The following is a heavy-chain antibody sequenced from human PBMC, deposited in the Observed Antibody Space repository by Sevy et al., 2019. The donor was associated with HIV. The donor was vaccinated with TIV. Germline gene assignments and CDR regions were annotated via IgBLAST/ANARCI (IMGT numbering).Heavy chain of an antibody. J-gene: IGHJ4*02. V-gene: IGHV3-30*18. CDR1: GFTFRSYG. CDR3: AKDILGDNSPWFFFDY. CDR2: ISFDGRNT. D-gene: IGHD3-9*01. Sequence: GGSLRLSCAGSGFTFRSYGIHWVRQSPGKGLEWVAFISFDGRNTYSADSVKGRFTVSRDNSSNAVYLQMNNLRTEDTAMYYCAKDILGDNSPWFFFDYWGQGTQVTVSS.